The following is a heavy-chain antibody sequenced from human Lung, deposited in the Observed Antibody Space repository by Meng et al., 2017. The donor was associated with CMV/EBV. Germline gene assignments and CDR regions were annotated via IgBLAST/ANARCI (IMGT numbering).Heavy chain of an antibody. CDR1: GGSISSGDYY. CDR2: IYYSGST. D-gene: IGHD1-1*01. V-gene: IGHV4-30-4*08. CDR3: PRGNWNDAFVLAY. J-gene: IGHJ4*03. Sequence: TLSLXCTVSGGSISSGDYYWSWIRQPPGKGLEWIGYIYYSGSTYYNPSLKSRVTISVDTSKNQFSLKLSSVTAADTAVYYWPRGNWNDAFVLAYSGQRTLVTISS.